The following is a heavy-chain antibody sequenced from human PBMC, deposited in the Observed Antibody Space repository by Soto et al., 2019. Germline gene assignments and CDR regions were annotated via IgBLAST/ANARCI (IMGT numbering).Heavy chain of an antibody. CDR2: ISDSGGTV. CDR1: GFTFSSYE. D-gene: IGHD3-3*01. V-gene: IGHV3-48*03. J-gene: IGHJ6*02. CDR3: ARDLLHYDFWSGYSAYFYYGMDV. Sequence: PGGSLRLSCAASGFTFSSYEMNWVRQAPGQGLEWVSYISDSGGTVYYADSVKGRFTVSRDNARNSVYLQMNSLRTEDTAVYYCARDLLHYDFWSGYSAYFYYGMDVWGPGTTVTVSS.